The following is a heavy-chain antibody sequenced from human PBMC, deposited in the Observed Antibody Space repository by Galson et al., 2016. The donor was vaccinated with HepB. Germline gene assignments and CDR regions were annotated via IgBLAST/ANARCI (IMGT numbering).Heavy chain of an antibody. CDR1: GYIFTDYY. D-gene: IGHD6-13*01. J-gene: IGHJ4*02. CDR3: AKEVGYRNTWYPFDY. Sequence: SVKVSCKASGYIFTDYYMHWVRQAPGQGLEWMGRINPRGGVTSYAQEFEGRVTMTRDTSITTFYMDLSGLRSDDTAVYYCAKEVGYRNTWYPFDYWGQGSLVTVSS. V-gene: IGHV1-2*06. CDR2: INPRGGVT.